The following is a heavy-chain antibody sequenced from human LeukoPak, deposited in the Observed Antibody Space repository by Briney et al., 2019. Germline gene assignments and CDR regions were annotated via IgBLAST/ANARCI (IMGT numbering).Heavy chain of an antibody. Sequence: PETLSLTCTVSGDSIGTYYYNWIRQPAGKGLEWIGRIYRSGTTYYNPSLKSRLTMSVDTSKNQFSLKLRSVTAADTALYFCALLGSSALDYWGHGTLLTVSS. CDR2: IYRSGTT. D-gene: IGHD3-22*01. CDR1: GDSIGTYY. J-gene: IGHJ4*01. CDR3: ALLGSSALDY. V-gene: IGHV4-4*07.